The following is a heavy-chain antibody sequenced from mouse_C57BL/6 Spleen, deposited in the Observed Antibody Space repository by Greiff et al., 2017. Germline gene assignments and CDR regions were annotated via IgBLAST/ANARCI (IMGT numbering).Heavy chain of an antibody. CDR2: INPSTGGT. V-gene: IGHV1-42*01. CDR1: GYSFTGYY. J-gene: IGHJ2*01. Sequence: EVQLQQSGPELVKPGASVKISCKASGYSFTGYYMNWVKQSPEKSLEWIGEINPSTGGTTYNQKFKAKATLTVDKSSSTAYMQLKSLTSEDSAVXYCARYVGQLRLFFDYWGQGTTLTVSS. CDR3: ARYVGQLRLFFDY. D-gene: IGHD3-2*02.